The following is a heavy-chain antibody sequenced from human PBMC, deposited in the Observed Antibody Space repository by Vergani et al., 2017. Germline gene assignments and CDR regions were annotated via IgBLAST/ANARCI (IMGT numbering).Heavy chain of an antibody. J-gene: IGHJ4*02. CDR2: IYYSGST. CDR1: GGSISSSSYY. V-gene: IGHV4-39*01. D-gene: IGHD2-15*01. CDR3: AGPARYCSGGSCYSNHVFDY. Sequence: QLQLQESGPGLVKPSETLSLTCTVSGGSISSSSYYWGWIRQPPGKGLEWIGRIYYSGSTYYNPSLKSRVTISVDTSKNQFSLKLSSVTAADTAVYYCAGPARYCSGGSCYSNHVFDYWGQGTLVTVSS.